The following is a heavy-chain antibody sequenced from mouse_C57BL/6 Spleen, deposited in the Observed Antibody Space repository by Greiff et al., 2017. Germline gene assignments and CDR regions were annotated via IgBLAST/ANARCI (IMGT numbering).Heavy chain of an antibody. J-gene: IGHJ2*01. CDR2: ISSGGDYI. CDR1: GFTFSDYG. D-gene: IGHD1-1*01. Sequence: EVQLVESGGGLVKPGGSLKLSCAASGFTFSDYGMHWVRQAPEKGLEWVAYISSGGDYIYYADTVKGRFTISRDNARNTLYLQLSSLKSEDTAMYYCTRGGYYYGSSPYFDYWGQGTTLTVSS. V-gene: IGHV5-17*03. CDR3: TRGGYYYGSSPYFDY.